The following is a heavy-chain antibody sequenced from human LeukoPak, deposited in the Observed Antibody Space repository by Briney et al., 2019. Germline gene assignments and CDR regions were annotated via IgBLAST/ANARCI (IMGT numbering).Heavy chain of an antibody. Sequence: GGSLRLSCAASGFTFSGSAMHWVRQASGKGLEWVGRIRSEANSYATAYAASVKGRFTISRDDSKNTAYLQMNSLKTEDTAVYYCTRSRGYYDSSGYHIWGQGTLVTVSS. CDR1: GFTFSGSA. CDR2: IRSEANSYAT. D-gene: IGHD3-22*01. J-gene: IGHJ4*02. V-gene: IGHV3-73*01. CDR3: TRSRGYYDSSGYHI.